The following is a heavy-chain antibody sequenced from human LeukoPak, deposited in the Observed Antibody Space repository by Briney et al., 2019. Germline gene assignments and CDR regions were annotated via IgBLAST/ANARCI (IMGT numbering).Heavy chain of an antibody. CDR3: ARRGVYYESCGSYLVSSSDAFDI. D-gene: IGHD3-22*01. V-gene: IGHV4-59*08. CDR1: GGSISSYY. J-gene: IGHJ3*02. Sequence: SETLSLTCSVSGGSISSYYWTWIRQSPGQGLEYVAYNNVYTDYNPSLKSRVSVSVDTSKKQVSLKLSSVTAADTAVYYRARRGVYYESCGSYLVSSSDAFDIWGQGTMVTVSS. CDR2: NNVYT.